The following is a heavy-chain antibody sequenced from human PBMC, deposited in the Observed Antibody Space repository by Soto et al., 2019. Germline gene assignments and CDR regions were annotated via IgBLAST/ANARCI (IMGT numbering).Heavy chain of an antibody. CDR1: GGSFSGYY. V-gene: IGHV4-34*01. D-gene: IGHD2-8*02. CDR3: ARDKITGLFDY. Sequence: SETLSLTCAVYGGSFSGYYWTWIRQPPGTGLEWIGEINHSGSTNYNPSLKSRVTISVDTSKNQFSLKLTSVTAADTTVYYCARDKITGLFDYWGQGTPVTVSS. CDR2: INHSGST. J-gene: IGHJ4*02.